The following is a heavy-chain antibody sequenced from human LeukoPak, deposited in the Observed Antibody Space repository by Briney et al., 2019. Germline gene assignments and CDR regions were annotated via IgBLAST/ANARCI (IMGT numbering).Heavy chain of an antibody. V-gene: IGHV3-21*01. CDR2: ISSSSSYI. Sequence: GGSLRLSCAASGFTFSSYSMNWVRQAPGKGLEWVSSISSSSSYIYYADSVKGRFTISRDNAKNSLYLQMNSLRAEDTAVYYCARPLQWLGYYYYGMDVWGQGTTVTVSS. CDR3: ARPLQWLGYYYYGMDV. CDR1: GFTFSSYS. J-gene: IGHJ6*02. D-gene: IGHD6-19*01.